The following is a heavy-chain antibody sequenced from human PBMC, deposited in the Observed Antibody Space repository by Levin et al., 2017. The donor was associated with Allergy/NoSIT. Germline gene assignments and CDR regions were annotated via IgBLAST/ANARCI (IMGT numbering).Heavy chain of an antibody. Sequence: SQTLSLPCAVYGGSFRGSYWSWIRQPPGKGLEWIGEINHSGSTNYNPSLKSRVTISVDTSKNQFSLKLSSVTAADTAVYYCARRRRALREQWLVPPFDYWGQGTLVTVSS. J-gene: IGHJ4*02. CDR3: ARRRRALREQWLVPPFDY. D-gene: IGHD6-19*01. CDR1: GGSFRGSY. V-gene: IGHV4-34*01. CDR2: INHSGST.